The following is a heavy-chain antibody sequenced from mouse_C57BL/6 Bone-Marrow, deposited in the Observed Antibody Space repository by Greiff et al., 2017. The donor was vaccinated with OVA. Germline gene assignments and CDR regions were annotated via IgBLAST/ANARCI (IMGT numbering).Heavy chain of an antibody. V-gene: IGHV1-52*01. CDR2: IDPSDSET. J-gene: IGHJ2*01. CDR3: ARGGYGNYGY. D-gene: IGHD2-1*01. Sequence: QVQLKQPGAELVRPGSSVKLSCKASGYTFTSYWMHWVKQRPIQGLEWIGNIDPSDSETHYNQKFKDKATLTVDKSSSTAYMQLSSLTSEDSAVYYCARGGYGNYGYWGQGTTLTVAS. CDR1: GYTFTSYW.